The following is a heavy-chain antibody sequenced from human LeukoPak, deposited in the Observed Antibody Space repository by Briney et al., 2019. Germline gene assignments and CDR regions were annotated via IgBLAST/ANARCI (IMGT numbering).Heavy chain of an antibody. CDR3: ARGPPPYYGMDV. V-gene: IGHV3-30*03. CDR1: GGSFSGYY. CDR2: ISYDGSNK. Sequence: LSLTCAVYGGSFSGYYWSWIRQPPGKGLEWVAVISYDGSNKYYADSVKGRFTISRDNSKNTLYLQMNSPRAEDTAVYYCARGPPPYYGMDVWGQGTTVTVSS. J-gene: IGHJ6*02.